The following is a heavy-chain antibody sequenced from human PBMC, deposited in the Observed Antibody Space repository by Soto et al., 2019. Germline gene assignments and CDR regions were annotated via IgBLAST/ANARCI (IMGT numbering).Heavy chain of an antibody. CDR2: IIPIFGTA. Sequence: GASVKVSCKASGGTFISYAISWVRQAPGQGLEWMGGIIPIFGTANYAQKFQGRVTITADESTSTAYMELSSLRSEDTAVYYCARVGQGEQQLVFGRYCYYGMDVWGQGATVTVSS. CDR3: ARVGQGEQQLVFGRYCYYGMDV. CDR1: GGTFISYA. D-gene: IGHD6-13*01. V-gene: IGHV1-69*13. J-gene: IGHJ6*02.